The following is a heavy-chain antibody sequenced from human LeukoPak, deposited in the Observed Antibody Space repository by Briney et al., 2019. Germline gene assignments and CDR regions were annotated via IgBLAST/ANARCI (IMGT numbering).Heavy chain of an antibody. Sequence: PSETLSLTCTVSGGSISSSSYYWGWIRQPPGKGLEWIGSIYYSGSTYYNPSLKSRVTISVDTSKNQFSLKLSSVTAADTAVYYCARMVRGLYFDYWGQGTLVTVSS. D-gene: IGHD3-10*01. CDR2: IYYSGST. CDR1: GGSISSSSYY. V-gene: IGHV4-39*01. J-gene: IGHJ4*02. CDR3: ARMVRGLYFDY.